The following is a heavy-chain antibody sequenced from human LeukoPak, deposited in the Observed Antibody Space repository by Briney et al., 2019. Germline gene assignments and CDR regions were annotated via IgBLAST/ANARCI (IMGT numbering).Heavy chain of an antibody. CDR2: IWYDGSNK. CDR3: ARDFLYYYYYGMDV. J-gene: IGHJ6*02. CDR1: GFTFSSYG. V-gene: IGHV3-33*01. Sequence: QHGRSLRLSCAASGFTFSSYGMHWVRQAPGKGLEWVAVIWYDGSNKYYADSVKGRFTIPRGNSKNTLYLQMNSLRAEDTAVYYCARDFLYYYYYGMDVWGQGTTVTVSS.